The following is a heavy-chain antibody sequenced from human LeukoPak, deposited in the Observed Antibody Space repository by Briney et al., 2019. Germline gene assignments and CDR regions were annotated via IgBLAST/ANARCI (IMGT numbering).Heavy chain of an antibody. CDR2: IIPIFGTA. CDR3: ARGGELRDAFDI. J-gene: IGHJ3*02. CDR1: GGTFGSYA. D-gene: IGHD1-7*01. Sequence: ASVKVPCKASGGTFGSYAISWVRQAPGQGLEWMGGIIPIFGTANYAQKFQGRVTITTDESTSTAYMELSSLRSEDTAVYYCARGGELRDAFDIWGQGTMVTVSS. V-gene: IGHV1-69*05.